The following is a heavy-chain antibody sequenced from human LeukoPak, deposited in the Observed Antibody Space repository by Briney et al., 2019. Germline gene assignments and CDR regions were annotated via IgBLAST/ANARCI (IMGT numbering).Heavy chain of an antibody. V-gene: IGHV4-4*07. CDR1: GGSNSSYY. Sequence: SETLSLPCTVSGGSNSSYYWPWLRQSAGKGLEWIGRISASGNTNYNPSLKSRVTMSVVTSTDEFSLNLTSVTAAHTAVYYCAREGRSSTPGYWGQGTLVTVS. D-gene: IGHD2-15*01. J-gene: IGHJ4*02. CDR3: AREGRSSTPGY. CDR2: ISASGNT.